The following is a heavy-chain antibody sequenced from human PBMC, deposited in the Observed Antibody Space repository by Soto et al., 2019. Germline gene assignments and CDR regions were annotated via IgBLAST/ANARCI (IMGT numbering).Heavy chain of an antibody. D-gene: IGHD3-22*01. Sequence: SETLSLTCTVSGGSISSYYWSWIRQPPGKGLEWIGYIYYSGSTNYNPSLKSRVTISVDTSKNQFSLKLSSVTAADTAVYYCARVPTYYYDSSWNYFDYWGQGTLVTVSS. V-gene: IGHV4-59*01. CDR1: GGSISSYY. CDR2: IYYSGST. J-gene: IGHJ4*02. CDR3: ARVPTYYYDSSWNYFDY.